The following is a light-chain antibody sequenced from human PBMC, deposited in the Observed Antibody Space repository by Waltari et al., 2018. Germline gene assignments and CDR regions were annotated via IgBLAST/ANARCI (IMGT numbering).Light chain of an antibody. CDR1: SSDVGFYNR. V-gene: IGLV2-18*02. CDR2: EVT. CDR3: SSYTSSNTYL. Sequence: QSALTQPPSVSGSPGQSVTISCPGTSSDVGFYNRFSWYQQSPGTAPNLMIYEVTNRPSGVPDRFSGSKSGDTASLTISGLQAEDEADYYCSSYTSSNTYLFGTGTKVTVL. J-gene: IGLJ1*01.